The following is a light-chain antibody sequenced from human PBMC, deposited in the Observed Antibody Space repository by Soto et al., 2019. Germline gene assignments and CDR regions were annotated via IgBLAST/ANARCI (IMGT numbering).Light chain of an antibody. CDR3: QHTTDFT. CDR1: SSKW. CDR2: DVS. Sequence: DFQMTQSPSTLAASVGDTVTMTCRSSSKWLAWYQKKPGKAPKLLIYDVSNLERGVPPRFSGSTSGAESTLTITGLQPDDLGTYYCQHTTDFTFGQGTKVDIK. J-gene: IGKJ2*01. V-gene: IGKV1-5*01.